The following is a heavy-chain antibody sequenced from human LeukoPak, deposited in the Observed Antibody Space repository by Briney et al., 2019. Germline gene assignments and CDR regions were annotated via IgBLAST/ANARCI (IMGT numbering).Heavy chain of an antibody. V-gene: IGHV4-34*01. CDR1: GGSFSGYY. J-gene: IGHJ6*03. CDR3: ARGWIGYTMVRGVRDYMDV. Sequence: PSETLSLTCAVYGGSFSGYYWSWIRQPPGKGLEWIGEINHSGSTNYNPSLKSRVTISVDTSENQFSLKLSSVTAADTAVYYCARGWIGYTMVRGVRDYMDVWGKGTTVTVSS. D-gene: IGHD3-10*01. CDR2: INHSGST.